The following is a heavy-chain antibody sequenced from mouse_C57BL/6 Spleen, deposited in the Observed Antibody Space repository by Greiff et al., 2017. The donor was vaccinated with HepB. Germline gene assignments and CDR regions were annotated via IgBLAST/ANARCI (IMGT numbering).Heavy chain of an antibody. D-gene: IGHD1-1*01. CDR1: GISITTGNYR. CDR3: AREKVTTVAYYFDY. Sequence: EVQLQQSGPGLVKPSQTVFLTCTVTGISITTGNYRWSWIRQFPGNKLEWIGYIYYSGTITYNPSLTSRTTITRDTPKNQFFLEMNSLTAEDTATYYCAREKVTTVAYYFDYWGQGTTLTVSS. V-gene: IGHV3-5*01. CDR2: IYYSGTI. J-gene: IGHJ2*01.